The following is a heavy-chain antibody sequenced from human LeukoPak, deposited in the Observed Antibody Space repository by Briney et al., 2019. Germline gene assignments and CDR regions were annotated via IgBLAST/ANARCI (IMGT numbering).Heavy chain of an antibody. CDR1: GGSISSYY. Sequence: SETLSLTCTVSGGSISSYYWSWIRQPPGKGLEWIGYIYYSGSTNYNPSLKSRVTISVDTSKNQFSLKLSSVTAADTAVYYCARYITGTTQALDYWGQGTLVTVSS. J-gene: IGHJ4*02. CDR3: ARYITGTTQALDY. CDR2: IYYSGST. D-gene: IGHD1-20*01. V-gene: IGHV4-59*01.